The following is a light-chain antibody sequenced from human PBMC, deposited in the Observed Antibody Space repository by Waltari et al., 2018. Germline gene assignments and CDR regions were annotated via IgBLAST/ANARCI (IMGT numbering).Light chain of an antibody. V-gene: IGLV1-47*01. CDR1: SSSFGRNY. J-gene: IGLJ3*02. CDR3: AAWDDSLSGLWV. CDR2: RND. Sequence: QSVLTQPPSVSGSPGQRVTISCSGSSSSFGRNYVFWYQQLPGTAPKLLIYRNDQRLSGVPDRFSGSKSGTSASLAISGLQSEEEAAYYCAAWDDSLSGLWVFGGGTMLTVL.